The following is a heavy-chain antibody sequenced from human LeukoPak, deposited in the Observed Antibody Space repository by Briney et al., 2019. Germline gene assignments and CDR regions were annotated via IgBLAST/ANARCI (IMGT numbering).Heavy chain of an antibody. CDR3: ASGNYFDY. Sequence: GGSLRLSCAASGFSFSVYSMTWVRQAPGKGLEWLSYISGSSSTIYYADSVKGRFTISRDNAKNSLFLQLNSLRAEDTAVYYCASGNYFDYWGQGTLVTVSS. V-gene: IGHV3-48*01. CDR2: ISGSSSTI. J-gene: IGHJ4*02. CDR1: GFSFSVYS.